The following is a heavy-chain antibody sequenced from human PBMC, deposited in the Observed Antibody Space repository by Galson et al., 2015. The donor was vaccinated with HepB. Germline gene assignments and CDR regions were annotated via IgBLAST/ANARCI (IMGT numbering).Heavy chain of an antibody. J-gene: IGHJ6*02. CDR2: ST. D-gene: IGHD1-14*01. V-gene: IGHV3-66*03. Sequence: STYYADSVKGRFTISRDNSKNTLYLQMNSLRAEDTAVYYCARDTYRGNYYYYGMDVWGQGTTVTVSS. CDR3: ARDTYRGNYYYYGMDV.